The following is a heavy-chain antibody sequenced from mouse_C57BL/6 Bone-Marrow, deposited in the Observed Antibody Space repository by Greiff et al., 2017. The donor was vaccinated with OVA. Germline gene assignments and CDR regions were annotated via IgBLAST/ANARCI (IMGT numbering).Heavy chain of an antibody. V-gene: IGHV1-80*01. Sequence: QVQLQQSGAELVKPGASVKISCKASGYAFSSYWMHWVKQRPGKGLEWIGQIYPGDGDTNYNGKFKGKATLTADKSSGTAYMQLSSLTSEDSAVYFCARDYDYDVAYWGQGTLVTVSA. J-gene: IGHJ3*01. CDR1: GYAFSSYW. CDR2: IYPGDGDT. CDR3: ARDYDYDVAY. D-gene: IGHD2-4*01.